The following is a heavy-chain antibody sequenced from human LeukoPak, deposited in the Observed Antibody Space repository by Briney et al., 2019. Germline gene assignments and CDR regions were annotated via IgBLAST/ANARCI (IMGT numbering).Heavy chain of an antibody. D-gene: IGHD1-26*01. CDR1: GFTFSDYT. CDR3: ARVKAGATISDFYYYYMDV. CDR2: ITSSGGNI. Sequence: GSLRLSCAASGFTFSDYTMRWVRQAPGKRLEFVSAITSSGGNIHYANSVKGRFTISRDNSKNSLYLQRGGLRTEDMAVYHCARVKAGATISDFYYYYMDVWGKGTTVTVSS. J-gene: IGHJ6*03. V-gene: IGHV3-64*01.